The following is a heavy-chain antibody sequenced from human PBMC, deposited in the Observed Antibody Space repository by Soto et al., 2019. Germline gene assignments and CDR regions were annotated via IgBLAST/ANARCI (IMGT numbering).Heavy chain of an antibody. CDR1: GCTISSCCNY. CDR2: TYDSGST. D-gene: IGHD2-2*01. J-gene: IGHJ6*02. CDR3: AREAVVVRFTDLRYYYYGMDV. Sequence: PPETLRLTCTVSGCTISSCCNYWTRIRQHPGKDLKGIVYTYDSGSTYYNPSLKHRATTAVDTTKNKFSRKLSSVTAADTAVYYCAREAVVVRFTDLRYYYYGMDVWGQGTTVSVSS. V-gene: IGHV4-31*03.